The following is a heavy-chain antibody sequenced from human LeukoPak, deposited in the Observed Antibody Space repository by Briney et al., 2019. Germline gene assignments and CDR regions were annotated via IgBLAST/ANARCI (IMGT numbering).Heavy chain of an antibody. CDR1: GYTFTSYD. CDR2: MNPTSGHT. V-gene: IGHV1-8*01. D-gene: IGHD3-10*01. J-gene: IGHJ5*02. CDR3: ARSPVGVRKKHDL. Sequence: GASVKVSCKASGYTFTSYDMNWVRQAPGQGLEWMGWMNPTSGHTGYVQKFQGRITMTRDTSVSTAYMELNSLTSEDTAVYYCARSPVGVRKKHDLWGQGTLVIVSS.